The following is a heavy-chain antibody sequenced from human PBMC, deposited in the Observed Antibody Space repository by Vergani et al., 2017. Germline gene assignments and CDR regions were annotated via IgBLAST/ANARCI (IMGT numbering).Heavy chain of an antibody. CDR2: IQFDGSNQ. CDR3: AKHFRGWGMDY. D-gene: IGHD3-16*01. V-gene: IGHV3-30*02. CDR1: GFTLSNYD. Sequence: QVQLVESGGGVVQRGGSLRLSCATSGFTLSNYDMHWIRQGPGKGLEFVAFIQFDGSNQYYADSVKGRFTLSRDFAKNTLYLQMKSLRTDDTATYYCAKHFRGWGMDYWGKGTQVIVSS. J-gene: IGHJ4*02.